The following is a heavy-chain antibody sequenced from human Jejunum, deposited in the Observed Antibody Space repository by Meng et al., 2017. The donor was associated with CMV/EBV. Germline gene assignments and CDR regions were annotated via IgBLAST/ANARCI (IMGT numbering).Heavy chain of an antibody. J-gene: IGHJ4*02. CDR3: ARGSRTVNTGVCFDL. CDR1: GYISSGSYY. V-gene: IGHV4-31*02. Sequence: GYISSGSYYWTWIRQHPGKGLEWVGYIYYNGTTYYNPSLKSRLSISGETSKNQFSLKLTSVTAADTALYFCARGSRTVNTGVCFDLWGQGTLVTVSS. D-gene: IGHD1-1*01. CDR2: IYYNGTT.